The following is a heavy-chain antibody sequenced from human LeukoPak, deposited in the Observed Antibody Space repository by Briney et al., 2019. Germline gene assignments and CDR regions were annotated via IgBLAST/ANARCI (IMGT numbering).Heavy chain of an antibody. Sequence: ASVKVSCKAFGYTFTSYGISWVRQAPGQGLEWMGWISAYNGNTNYAQKLQGRVTMTTDTSTSTAYMELRSLRSDDTAVYYCARGGWGIVVVPAAIDYWGQGTLVTVSS. CDR2: ISAYNGNT. J-gene: IGHJ4*02. CDR1: GYTFTSYG. CDR3: ARGGWGIVVVPAAIDY. D-gene: IGHD2-2*02. V-gene: IGHV1-18*01.